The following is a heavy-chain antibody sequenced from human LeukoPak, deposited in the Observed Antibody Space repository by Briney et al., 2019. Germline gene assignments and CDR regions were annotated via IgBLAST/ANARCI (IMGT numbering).Heavy chain of an antibody. CDR1: GGSISSSSYY. CDR3: ARRVVITTGGWFDP. D-gene: IGHD3-22*01. Sequence: SETLSLTCTVSGGSISSSSYYWGWIRQPPGKGLEWIGSIYYSGSTYYNPSLKSRVTISVDTSKNQFSLKLSSVTAADTAVYYCARRVVITTGGWFDPWGQGTLVTVSS. J-gene: IGHJ5*02. V-gene: IGHV4-39*01. CDR2: IYYSGST.